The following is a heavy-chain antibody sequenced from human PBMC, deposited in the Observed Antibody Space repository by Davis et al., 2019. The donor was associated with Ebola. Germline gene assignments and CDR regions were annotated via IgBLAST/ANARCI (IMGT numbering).Heavy chain of an antibody. D-gene: IGHD1-26*01. J-gene: IGHJ4*02. Sequence: WGSLRLSCAASGFTFSCSAMHWVRQASGKGLEWVGRIRSKANSYATAYAASVKGRFTISRDDSKNTAYLQMNSLKTEDTAVYYCTQSGSRDYWGQGTLVTVSS. CDR2: IRSKANSYAT. CDR3: TQSGSRDY. CDR1: GFTFSCSA. V-gene: IGHV3-73*01.